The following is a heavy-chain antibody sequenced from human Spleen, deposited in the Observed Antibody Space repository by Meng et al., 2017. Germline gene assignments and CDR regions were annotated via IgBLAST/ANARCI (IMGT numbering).Heavy chain of an antibody. Sequence: QVQLVESGGGVVQPGRSLRLSCAASGFTFSSYGMHWVRQAPGKGLEWVAVIWYDGSNKYYADSVKGRFTISRDNSKNTLYLQMNSLRAEDTALYYCVRDFGGNSDHWGQGTLVTVSS. J-gene: IGHJ4*02. V-gene: IGHV3-33*01. CDR1: GFTFSSYG. CDR2: IWYDGSNK. D-gene: IGHD4-23*01. CDR3: VRDFGGNSDH.